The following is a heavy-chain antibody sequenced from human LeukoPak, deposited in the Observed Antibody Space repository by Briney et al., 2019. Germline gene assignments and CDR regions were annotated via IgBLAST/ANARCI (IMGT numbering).Heavy chain of an antibody. CDR1: GFTFSNAY. CDR2: IASDGSST. V-gene: IGHV3-74*01. D-gene: IGHD4-23*01. Sequence: GGSLRLSCAASGFTFSNAYMSWVRQAPGKGLVWVSRIASDGSSTTYADSVKGRFSISRDNAKNTLYLQMNSLRVEDTAVYYCARGRPHGNDYWGQGTLVTVSS. CDR3: ARGRPHGNDY. J-gene: IGHJ4*02.